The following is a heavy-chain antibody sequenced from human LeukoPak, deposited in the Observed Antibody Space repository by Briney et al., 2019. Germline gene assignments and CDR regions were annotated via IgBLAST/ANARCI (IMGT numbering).Heavy chain of an antibody. CDR3: ARDLRGMVAATLDY. J-gene: IGHJ4*02. D-gene: IGHD2-15*01. V-gene: IGHV3-30*03. Sequence: GGSLRLSCAASGFTFTSYSMNWVRQAPGKGLEWVAVISYDGTNKNYADSVKGRFTISRDNSKNTLSLQMNSLRVEDTALYYCARDLRGMVAATLDYWGQGTLVTVSS. CDR2: ISYDGTNK. CDR1: GFTFTSYS.